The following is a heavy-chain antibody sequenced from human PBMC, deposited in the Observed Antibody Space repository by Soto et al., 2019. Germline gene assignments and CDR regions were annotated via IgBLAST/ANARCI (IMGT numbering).Heavy chain of an antibody. V-gene: IGHV1-2*04. CDR2: INTNTGDT. CDR1: GYTFTGYH. D-gene: IGHD1-26*01. Sequence: QVQLVQSGAEVTEPGASVKVSCKASGYTFTGYHIHWVRQAPGQGLEWMGWINTNTGDTNYAQNFQGWVTMTRDTSINTAYVELGRLSSDDKAVYDCARWVGASNWFDPWGQGTLVTVSS. CDR3: ARWVGASNWFDP. J-gene: IGHJ5*02.